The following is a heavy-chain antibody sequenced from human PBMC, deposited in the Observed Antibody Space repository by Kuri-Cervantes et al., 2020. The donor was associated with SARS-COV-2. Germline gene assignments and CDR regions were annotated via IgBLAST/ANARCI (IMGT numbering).Heavy chain of an antibody. J-gene: IGHJ5*02. CDR1: GFSFTSYW. Sequence: TVSCKGSGFSFTSYWIGWVRQMPGKGLEWMGIIYPGDSDTRYRPSFQGQVSISADKSISTAYLQWSGLKASDTAMYYRARKKYQLLYNWFDPWGQGTLVTVSS. D-gene: IGHD2-2*01. CDR2: IYPGDSDT. V-gene: IGHV5-51*01. CDR3: ARKKYQLLYNWFDP.